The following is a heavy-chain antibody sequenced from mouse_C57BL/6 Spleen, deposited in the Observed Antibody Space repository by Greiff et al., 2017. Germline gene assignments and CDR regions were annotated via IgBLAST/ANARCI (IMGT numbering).Heavy chain of an antibody. J-gene: IGHJ3*01. V-gene: IGHV1-80*01. CDR2: IYPGDGDT. CDR3: ARGHYYGSSPFAY. D-gene: IGHD1-1*01. Sequence: VQLKESGAELVKPGASVKISCKASGYAFSSYWMNWVKQRPGKGLEWIGQIYPGDGDTNYNGKFKGKATLTADKSSSTAYMQLSSLTSEDSAVYFCARGHYYGSSPFAYWGQGTLVTVSA. CDR1: GYAFSSYW.